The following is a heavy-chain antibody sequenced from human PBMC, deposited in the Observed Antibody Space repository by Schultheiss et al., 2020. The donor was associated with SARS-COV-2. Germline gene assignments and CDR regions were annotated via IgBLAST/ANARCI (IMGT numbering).Heavy chain of an antibody. V-gene: IGHV4-34*01. J-gene: IGHJ5*02. CDR3: ARGPGYCSSTSCYALWFDP. CDR1: GGSFSGYY. D-gene: IGHD2-2*01. CDR2: INHSGST. Sequence: GSLRLSCAVYGGSFSGYYWSWIRQPPGKGLEWIGEINHSGSTNYNPSLKSRVTISVDTSKNQFSLKLSSVTAADTAVYYCARGPGYCSSTSCYALWFDPWGQGTLVTVSS.